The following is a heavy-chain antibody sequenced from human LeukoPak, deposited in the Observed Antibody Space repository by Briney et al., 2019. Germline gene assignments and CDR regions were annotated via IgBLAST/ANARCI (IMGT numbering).Heavy chain of an antibody. V-gene: IGHV4-4*02. CDR1: GGSISSSNW. J-gene: IGHJ3*02. CDR2: IYHSGST. Sequence: SETLSLTCAVSGGSISSSNWWSWVRQPPGKGLEWIGQIYHSGSTYYNPSLKSRVTISVDRSKNQFSLKLSSVTAADTAVYYCARVGYLGTIDAFDIWGQGTMVTVSS. CDR3: ARVGYLGTIDAFDI. D-gene: IGHD5-12*01.